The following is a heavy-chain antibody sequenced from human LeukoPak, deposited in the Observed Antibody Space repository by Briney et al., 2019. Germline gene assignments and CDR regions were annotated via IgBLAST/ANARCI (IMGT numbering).Heavy chain of an antibody. Sequence: GGSLRLSCAVSGLTFSTYSMTWVRQGPGKGLEWVSSIYNSGAKIFYADSVKGRFTISRDNSKNMLYLQMNSLRVEDTAVYYCAKSPSAAAEFDPWGQGTLVTVSS. CDR3: AKSPSAAAEFDP. J-gene: IGHJ5*02. CDR2: IYNSGAKI. CDR1: GLTFSTYS. V-gene: IGHV3-23*01. D-gene: IGHD6-13*01.